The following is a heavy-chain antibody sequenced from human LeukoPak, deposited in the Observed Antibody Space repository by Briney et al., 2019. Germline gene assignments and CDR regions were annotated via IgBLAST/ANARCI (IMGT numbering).Heavy chain of an antibody. D-gene: IGHD5-12*01. CDR1: GFTSSSYA. V-gene: IGHV3-23*01. Sequence: PGGSLRLSCAASGFTSSSYAMSWVRQAPGKGLEWVSAISGSGGSAYYADSVKGRFTISRDNSKNTLYLQMNSLRAEDTAVYYCAGAVEMATINAFDIWGQGTMVTVSS. CDR3: AGAVEMATINAFDI. J-gene: IGHJ3*02. CDR2: ISGSGGSA.